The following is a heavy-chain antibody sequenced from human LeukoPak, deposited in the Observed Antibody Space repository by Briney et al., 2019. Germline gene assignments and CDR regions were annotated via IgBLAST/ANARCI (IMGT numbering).Heavy chain of an antibody. V-gene: IGHV3-23*01. D-gene: IGHD2-15*01. J-gene: IGHJ4*02. CDR3: AKEFGNRRGYCSGGSCRAFDY. Sequence: GGSLRLSCAASGFTFSSYAMSWVRQTPGKGLEWVSAISGSGGSTYYADSVKGRFTISRDNSKNTLYLQMNSLRAEDTAVYYCAKEFGNRRGYCSGGSCRAFDYWGQGTLVTVSS. CDR1: GFTFSSYA. CDR2: ISGSGGST.